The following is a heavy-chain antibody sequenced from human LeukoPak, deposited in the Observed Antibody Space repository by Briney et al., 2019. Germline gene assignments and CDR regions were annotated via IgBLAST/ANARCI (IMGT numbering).Heavy chain of an antibody. V-gene: IGHV4-39*07. Sequence: SETLSLTCTVSGGSISSSSYYWSWIRQPPGKGLEWIGEINHSGSTNYNPSLKSRVTISVDTSKNQFSLKLSSVTAADTAVYYCARGRYYDYVWGSYRPFDYWGQGTLVTVSS. D-gene: IGHD3-16*02. CDR2: INHSGST. CDR3: ARGRYYDYVWGSYRPFDY. J-gene: IGHJ4*02. CDR1: GGSISSSSYY.